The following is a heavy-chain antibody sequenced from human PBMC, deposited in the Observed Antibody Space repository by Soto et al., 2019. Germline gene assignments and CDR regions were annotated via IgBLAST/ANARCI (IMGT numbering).Heavy chain of an antibody. V-gene: IGHV1-69*13. CDR3: ARIVGAPGRYYFDY. D-gene: IGHD1-26*01. CDR2: IIPIFGTA. Sequence: ASVKVSCKASGGTFSSYAISWVRQAPGQGLEWMGGIIPIFGTANYAQKFQGRVTITADESTSTAYMELSSLRSEDTAVYYCARIVGAPGRYYFDYWGQGTLVTVSS. J-gene: IGHJ4*02. CDR1: GGTFSSYA.